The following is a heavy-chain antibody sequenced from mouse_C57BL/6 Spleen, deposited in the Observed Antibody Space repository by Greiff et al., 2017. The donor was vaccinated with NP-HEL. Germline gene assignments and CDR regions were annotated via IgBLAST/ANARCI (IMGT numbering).Heavy chain of an antibody. J-gene: IGHJ1*03. CDR2: ISDGGSYT. V-gene: IGHV5-4*01. CDR3: AREDYYGSSRGYFDV. D-gene: IGHD1-1*01. CDR1: GFTFSSYA. Sequence: VQLQQSGGGLVKPGGSLKLSCAASGFTFSSYAMSWVRQTPEKRLEWVATISDGGSYTYYPDNVKGRFTISRDNAKNNLYLQMSHLKSEDTAMYYCAREDYYGSSRGYFDVWGTGTTVTVSS.